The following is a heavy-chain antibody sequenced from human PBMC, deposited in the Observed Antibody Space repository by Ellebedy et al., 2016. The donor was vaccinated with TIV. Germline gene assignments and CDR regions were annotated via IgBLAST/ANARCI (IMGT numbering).Heavy chain of an antibody. J-gene: IGHJ6*02. D-gene: IGHD1-26*01. V-gene: IGHV3-23*01. Sequence: PGGSLRLSCAASGFTFNNYVMTRVRQAPGKGLEWISSIGRSTYYADSVKGRFTMSRDNSKNTVYLQMNSLTAEDTAVYYCSKERTIGSYSTDACDIWGQGTTVTVSS. CDR2: IGRST. CDR3: SKERTIGSYSTDACDI. CDR1: GFTFNNYV.